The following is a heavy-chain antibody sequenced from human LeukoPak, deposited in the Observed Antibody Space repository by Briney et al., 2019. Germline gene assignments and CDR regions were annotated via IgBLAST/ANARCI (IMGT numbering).Heavy chain of an antibody. Sequence: ASVKVSCKASGYTFTSYDINWVRQATGQGLEWMGWMNPNSGNTGYAQKFQGRVTMTRNTSISTAYMELSSLRSEDTAVYYCAREQGVLTHFDIWGQGTMVTVSS. CDR2: MNPNSGNT. CDR3: AREQGVLTHFDI. J-gene: IGHJ3*02. CDR1: GYTFTSYD. V-gene: IGHV1-8*01.